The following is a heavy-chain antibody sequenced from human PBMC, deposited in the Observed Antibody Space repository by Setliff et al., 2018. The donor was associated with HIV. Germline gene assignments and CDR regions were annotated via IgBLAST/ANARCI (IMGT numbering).Heavy chain of an antibody. CDR3: ARAGFGELFPEVFDY. CDR2: LYPTGTT. CDR1: GGSISNPNYH. J-gene: IGHJ4*02. D-gene: IGHD3-10*01. Sequence: PSETLSLTCTVSGGSISNPNYHWSWIRQPAGKGLEWIGRLYPTGTTNYNPSLKSRVSISVGTSKNQFSLRLSSVTATDTAVYYCARAGFGELFPEVFDYWGQGALVTVSS. V-gene: IGHV4-61*02.